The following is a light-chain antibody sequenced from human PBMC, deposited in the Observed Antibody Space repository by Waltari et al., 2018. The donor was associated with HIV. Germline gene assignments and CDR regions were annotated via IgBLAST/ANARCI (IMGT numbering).Light chain of an antibody. Sequence: QSALTQPASVSGSLGQSITISCTGSSSDVGAYTYVSWYQQHPGKAPKPIIYEVRDRPSGVSNRFSGSKSGNTASLTISGLRAEDEATYYCSSYTVTSTLIFGGGTDLTV. CDR2: EVR. CDR3: SSYTVTSTLI. J-gene: IGLJ2*01. CDR1: SSDVGAYTY. V-gene: IGLV2-14*01.